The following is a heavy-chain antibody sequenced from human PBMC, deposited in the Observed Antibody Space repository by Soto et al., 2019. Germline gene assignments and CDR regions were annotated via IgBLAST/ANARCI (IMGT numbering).Heavy chain of an antibody. CDR2: IYYSGST. CDR3: ARRYGYSFDP. Sequence: SETLSLTCTVSGGSISSGGYYWSWIRQHPGKGLEWIGYIYYSGSTNYNPSLKSRVTISVDTSKNQFSLKLSSVTAADTAVYYCARRYGYSFDPWGQGTLVTVSS. D-gene: IGHD5-18*01. CDR1: GGSISSGGYY. V-gene: IGHV4-61*08. J-gene: IGHJ5*02.